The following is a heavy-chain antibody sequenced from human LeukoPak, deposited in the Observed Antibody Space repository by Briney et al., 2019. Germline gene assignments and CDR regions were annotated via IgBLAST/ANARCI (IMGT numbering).Heavy chain of an antibody. CDR1: GFTVITND. CDR3: ARGVEPLAANTLAY. J-gene: IGHJ4*02. Sequence: GGSLRLSCAASGFTVITNDMTWVRQSPGKGLECVWVLYSDGNTKYADSVQGRFTISRDNSKNTLYLEMNSLSPDDTAVYYCARGVEPLAANTLAYWGQGTLVTVSS. CDR2: LYSDGNT. D-gene: IGHD1-14*01. V-gene: IGHV3-53*01.